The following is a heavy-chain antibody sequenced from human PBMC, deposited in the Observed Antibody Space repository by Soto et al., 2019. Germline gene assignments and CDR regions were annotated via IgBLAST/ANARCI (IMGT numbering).Heavy chain of an antibody. CDR3: ARGLTGYSSGXYLL. J-gene: IGHJ1*01. CDR1: GGSISSGGYY. V-gene: IGHV4-31*03. D-gene: IGHD6-19*01. Sequence: PSETLSLTCTVSGGSISSGGYYWSWIRQHPGKGLEWIGYIYYSGSTYYNPSLKSRVTISVDTAKNQFSLKLSSVTAADTAVYYCARGLTGYSSGXYLLWAPRTLVTVSS. CDR2: IYYSGST.